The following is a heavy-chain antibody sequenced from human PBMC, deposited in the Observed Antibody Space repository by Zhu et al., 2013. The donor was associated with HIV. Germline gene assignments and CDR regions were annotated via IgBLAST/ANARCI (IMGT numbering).Heavy chain of an antibody. CDR3: ARRGHIVVVPAAIKGAFDY. V-gene: IGHV1-69*01. CDR1: GGTLSGYA. CDR2: INTIFGTA. D-gene: IGHD2-2*02. Sequence: QVQLVQSGAEVKKPGSSVKVSCKASGGTLSGYAISWVRQAPGQGLEWMGGINTIFGTANYAQKFQGRVTITADESTSTAYMELSSLTSEDTAVYYCARRGHIVVVPAAIKGAFDYWGQGTLVTVSS. J-gene: IGHJ4*02.